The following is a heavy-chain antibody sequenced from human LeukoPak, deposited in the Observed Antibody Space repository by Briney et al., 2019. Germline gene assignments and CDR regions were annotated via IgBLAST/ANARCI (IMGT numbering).Heavy chain of an antibody. V-gene: IGHV3-11*04. CDR3: ARFSGTYYGYFDY. Sequence: GGSLRLSCAASGFTFSDYYMSWIRQAPGKGLEWVSCISSSGGSTYYADSVKGRFTISRDNAKNSLYLQMNSPRAEDTAVYYCARFSGTYYGYFDYWGQGTLVTVSS. CDR2: ISSSGGST. J-gene: IGHJ4*02. D-gene: IGHD1-26*01. CDR1: GFTFSDYY.